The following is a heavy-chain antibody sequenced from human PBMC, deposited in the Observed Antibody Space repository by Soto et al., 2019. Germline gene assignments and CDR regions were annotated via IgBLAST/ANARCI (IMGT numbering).Heavy chain of an antibody. J-gene: IGHJ6*02. Sequence: PGGSLRLSCAASGFTFSGSAMHWVRQASGKGLEWVGRIRSKANSYATAYAASVKGRFTISRDDSKNTAYLQMNSLKTEDTAMYYCTSPNIVVVPATRGGMDVWGQGTTVTVSS. CDR3: TSPNIVVVPATRGGMDV. V-gene: IGHV3-73*01. CDR2: IRSKANSYAT. CDR1: GFTFSGSA. D-gene: IGHD2-2*01.